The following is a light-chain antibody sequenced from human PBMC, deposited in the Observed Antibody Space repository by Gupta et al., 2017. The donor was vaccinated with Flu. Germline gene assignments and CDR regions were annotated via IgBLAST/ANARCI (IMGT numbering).Light chain of an antibody. CDR3: QQYGSSPTWT. CDR1: QSVSSSY. CDR2: GAS. V-gene: IGKV3-20*01. Sequence: DIVLPQSPGTLSLSPGQRATLSCRASQSVSSSYLAWYQQKPGQAPRLLIYGASSRATGIPDRCSGSGSGTDFTLTISRLEPEDFAGYYCQQYGSSPTWTFGQGTKVEIK. J-gene: IGKJ1*01.